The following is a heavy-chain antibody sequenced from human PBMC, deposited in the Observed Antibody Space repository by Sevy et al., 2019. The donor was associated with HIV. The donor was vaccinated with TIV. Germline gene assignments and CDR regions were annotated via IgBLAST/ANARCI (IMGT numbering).Heavy chain of an antibody. Sequence: GGSLRLSCAASGFTFSTYWMSWVRQAPGKGLEWVANIKQDGSEKYYVDSVKGRLTISRDNAKNSLYLQMNSLRVEDTAVYYCARVPRPYCSSTSCYAFDIWGQGTMVTVSS. CDR3: ARVPRPYCSSTSCYAFDI. CDR1: GFTFSTYW. CDR2: IKQDGSEK. D-gene: IGHD2-2*01. J-gene: IGHJ3*02. V-gene: IGHV3-7*01.